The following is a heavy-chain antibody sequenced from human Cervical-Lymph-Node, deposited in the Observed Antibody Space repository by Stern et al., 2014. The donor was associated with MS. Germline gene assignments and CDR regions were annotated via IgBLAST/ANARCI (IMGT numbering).Heavy chain of an antibody. Sequence: VQLVQSGAEVRKPGASVKVSCTVSGYTFVNYGIGWVRQEPGQGLEWMGGISGHKWETKYSKNLQGQGPMTTDTNTRAGHKARRNLRSYDTAVYYCASFVTAGGSGSFDYWGQGTLVAVSS. CDR2: ISGHKWET. D-gene: IGHD3-10*01. CDR1: GYTFVNYG. J-gene: IGHJ4*02. CDR3: ASFVTAGGSGSFDY. V-gene: IGHV1-18*01.